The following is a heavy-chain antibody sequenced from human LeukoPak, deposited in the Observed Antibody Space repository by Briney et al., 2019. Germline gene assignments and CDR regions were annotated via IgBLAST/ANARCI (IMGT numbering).Heavy chain of an antibody. CDR2: VHLDGRT. CDR3: ARVGGFYRPLDY. J-gene: IGHJ4*02. Sequence: PSETLSPTCGVSGGSVSSTNWWTWIRQPPEKGLEWIGEVHLDGRTNFNPSLKSRLTMSVDLSENHVSLKLTSVTAADTAVYYSARVGGFYRPLDYSGQGTLVTVSS. V-gene: IGHV4-4*02. CDR1: GGSVSSTNW. D-gene: IGHD6-25*01.